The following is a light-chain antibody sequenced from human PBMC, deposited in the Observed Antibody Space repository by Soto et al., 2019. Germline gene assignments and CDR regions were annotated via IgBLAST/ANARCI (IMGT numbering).Light chain of an antibody. V-gene: IGKV3-20*01. Sequence: IVLTQSPGTLSLSPGERATLSCRASQSVSSSSLAWYLQKHGQAPRLLIYGASNRATGIPDRFSGSGSGTDFTLTISRLEPEDFAVYYCQQYGSSPLGFGQGTKVEIK. CDR2: GAS. CDR1: QSVSSSS. J-gene: IGKJ1*01. CDR3: QQYGSSPLG.